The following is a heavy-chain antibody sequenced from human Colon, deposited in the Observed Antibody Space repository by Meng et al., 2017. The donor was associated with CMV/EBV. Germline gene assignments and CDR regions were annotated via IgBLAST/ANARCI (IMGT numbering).Heavy chain of an antibody. Sequence: TASGGSIKSHGNYWGWIRQPPGKGLEWIGSMYYSGSSYYNPSLESRVSISVDTSTNRFSLNLTSVTAADTAVYYCVRSDWNYGWFDPWGQGTLVTVSS. J-gene: IGHJ5*02. V-gene: IGHV4-39*07. CDR2: MYYSGSS. CDR1: GGSIKSHGNY. CDR3: VRSDWNYGWFDP. D-gene: IGHD1-7*01.